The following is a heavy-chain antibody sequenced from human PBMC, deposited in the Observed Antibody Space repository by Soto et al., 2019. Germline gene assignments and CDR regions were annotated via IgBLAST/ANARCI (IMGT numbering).Heavy chain of an antibody. J-gene: IGHJ6*02. CDR2: ISYGGSNK. Sequence: GGSLRLSCAASGFNFSSYGMHWVRQAPGKGLEWVAVISYGGSNKYYPDSVKGRFTISRDNSKNTLFLQMNSLRAEDTAVYYCARPLEYSSSPWYGLDVCGQGTTVTVYS. CDR1: GFNFSSYG. CDR3: ARPLEYSSSPWYGLDV. V-gene: IGHV3-30-3*01. D-gene: IGHD6-6*01.